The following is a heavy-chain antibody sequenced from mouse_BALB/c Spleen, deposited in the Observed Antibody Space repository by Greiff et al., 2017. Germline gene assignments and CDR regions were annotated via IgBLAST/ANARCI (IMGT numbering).Heavy chain of an antibody. CDR3: AIADWYFDV. CDR2: ISSGGST. J-gene: IGHJ1*01. CDR1: GFTFSSYA. V-gene: IGHV5-6-5*01. Sequence: EVQRVESGGGLVKPGGSLKLSCAASGFTFSSYAMSWVRQTPEKRLEWVASISSGGSTYYPDSVKGRFTISRDNARNILYLQMSSLRSEDTAMYYCAIADWYFDVWGAGTTVTVSS.